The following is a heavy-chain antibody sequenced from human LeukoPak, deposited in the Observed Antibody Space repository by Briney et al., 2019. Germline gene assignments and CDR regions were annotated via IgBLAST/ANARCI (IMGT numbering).Heavy chain of an antibody. CDR3: ASAYGSGSYPSEQYYYYGMDV. CDR1: GYTFTSSG. Sequence: ASVKVSCKASGYTFTSSGISGGREAPGQGVEWVGRISAYNGNTNYAQKLEGRVTMTTDTSTSTAYLALRSLRSDDTAVYYCASAYGSGSYPSEQYYYYGMDVWGQGTTVTVSS. D-gene: IGHD3-10*01. V-gene: IGHV1-18*01. J-gene: IGHJ6*02. CDR2: ISAYNGNT.